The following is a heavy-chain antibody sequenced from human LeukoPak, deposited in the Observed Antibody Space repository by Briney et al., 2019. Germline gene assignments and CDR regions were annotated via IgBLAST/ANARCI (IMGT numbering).Heavy chain of an antibody. V-gene: IGHV4-4*07. CDR2: IYTSGST. J-gene: IGHJ4*02. Sequence: PSETLSLTCTVFGDSISSYYWSWIRQPAGKGLEWIGRIYTSGSTNYNPSLKSRVTMSVDTSKNQISLKLSSVTAADTAVYYCARDQYYYDSSGYYYYFDYWGQGTLVTVSS. CDR3: ARDQYYYDSSGYYYYFDY. CDR1: GDSISSYY. D-gene: IGHD3-22*01.